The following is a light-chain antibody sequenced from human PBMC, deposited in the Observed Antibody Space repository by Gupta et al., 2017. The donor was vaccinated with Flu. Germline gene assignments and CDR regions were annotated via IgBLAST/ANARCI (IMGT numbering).Light chain of an antibody. CDR3: RQVLQTPRT. V-gene: IGKV2-28*01. CDR1: QSLLHSDGYNY. CDR2: LGS. Sequence: VTPGEPASISCRSSQSLLHSDGYNYLDWYLQKPGQSPQLLIYLGSNRASGVPDRFSGSGSGTDFTMKISRVEAEDVGVYYCRQVLQTPRTFGQGTKVEIK. J-gene: IGKJ1*01.